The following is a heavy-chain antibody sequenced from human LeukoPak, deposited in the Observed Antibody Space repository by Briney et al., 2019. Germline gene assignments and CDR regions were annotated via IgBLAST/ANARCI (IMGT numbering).Heavy chain of an antibody. Sequence: GGSLRLSCAASGFTFSTYAMSWVRQAPGKGLEWVSAISGSGANTYYADSVKGRFTFSRDNSKNTLFLQMNSLRAEDTAVYYCAKSRQTYSSGFFDYWGQGTLVTVSS. CDR1: GFTFSTYA. D-gene: IGHD6-19*01. CDR3: AKSRQTYSSGFFDY. V-gene: IGHV3-23*01. CDR2: ISGSGANT. J-gene: IGHJ4*02.